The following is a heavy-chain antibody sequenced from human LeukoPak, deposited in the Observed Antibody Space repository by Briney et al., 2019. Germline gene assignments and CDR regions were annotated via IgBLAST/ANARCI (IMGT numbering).Heavy chain of an antibody. CDR2: IYYGGST. Sequence: SETLSLTCTVSGGSISSYYWSWIRQPPGKGLEWIGYIYYGGSTNYNPSLKSRVTISVDTSKNQFSLKLSSVTAADTAVYYCARSYDFWSGTYYLSFDYWGQGTLVTVSS. J-gene: IGHJ4*02. CDR1: GGSISSYY. CDR3: ARSYDFWSGTYYLSFDY. D-gene: IGHD3-3*01. V-gene: IGHV4-59*01.